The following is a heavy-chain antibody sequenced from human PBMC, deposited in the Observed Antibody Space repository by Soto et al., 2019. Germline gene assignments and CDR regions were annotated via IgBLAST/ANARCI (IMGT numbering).Heavy chain of an antibody. D-gene: IGHD1-1*01. CDR3: VRSGDNYNLLDY. CDR1: RFTFSDHY. V-gene: IGHV3-11*06. Sequence: QVQIVESGGDLVKPGGSLRLSCAASRFTFSDHYMSWIRQAPGKGLEGIGYSSNSGSFTRYADSVKGRFSISRDNAKNSLYLQINSLRGDDTATYFCVRSGDNYNLLDYWGQGTPVTVSS. J-gene: IGHJ4*02. CDR2: SSNSGSFT.